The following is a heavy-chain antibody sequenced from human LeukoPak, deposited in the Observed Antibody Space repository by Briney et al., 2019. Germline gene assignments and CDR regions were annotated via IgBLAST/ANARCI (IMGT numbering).Heavy chain of an antibody. D-gene: IGHD2-21*02. CDR3: ARTRVVTRGGYWYFDV. Sequence: GGSLRLSCATSGFDFTAHWMSWVRQAPGKRLEWVANIKHDGSGKYYVDSVKGRFTISRDYAKDSVYLQMNSLRVDDTAVYYCARTRVVTRGGYWYFDVWGRGTLVTVSS. J-gene: IGHJ2*01. V-gene: IGHV3-7*01. CDR2: IKHDGSGK. CDR1: GFDFTAHW.